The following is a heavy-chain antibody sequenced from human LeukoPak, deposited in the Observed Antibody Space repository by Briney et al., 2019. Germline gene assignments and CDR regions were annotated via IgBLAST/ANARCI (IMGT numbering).Heavy chain of an antibody. D-gene: IGHD3-16*02. V-gene: IGHV3-48*04. CDR3: ASTRSDYVWGSYRYGGYFDY. Sequence: GGSLRLSCAASGFTFSDHWMTWVRQAPGKGLEWVSYISSSSSTIYYADSVKGRFTISRDNAKNSLYLQMNSLRAEDTAVYYCASTRSDYVWGSYRYGGYFDYWGQGTLVTVSS. J-gene: IGHJ4*02. CDR1: GFTFSDHW. CDR2: ISSSSSTI.